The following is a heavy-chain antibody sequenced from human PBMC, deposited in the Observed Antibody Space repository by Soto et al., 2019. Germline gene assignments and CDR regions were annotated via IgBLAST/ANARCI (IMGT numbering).Heavy chain of an antibody. J-gene: IGHJ4*02. CDR3: ARGTTVETGSY. CDR2: LSAYNGNT. CDR1: GYTFSSYG. V-gene: IGHV1-18*01. Sequence: QVQLVQSGAEVKKPGASVKVSCKASGYTFSSYGINWVRQAPGQGLEWMGWLSAYNGNTTAAQKLQGRVTMTTDTSTSTADRELRGLRSDDTAVYYCARGTTVETGSYWGQGTLVTVSS. D-gene: IGHD4-17*01.